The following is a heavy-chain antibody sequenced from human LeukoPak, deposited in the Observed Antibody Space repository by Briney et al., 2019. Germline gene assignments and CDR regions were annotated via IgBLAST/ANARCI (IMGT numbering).Heavy chain of an antibody. CDR2: ISGNGGAT. CDR1: GYPFYIYG. V-gene: IGHV1-18*01. J-gene: IGHJ4*02. CDR3: ARDVHDFWSGFDS. Sequence: PGASVKVSCKASGYPFYIYGLSWVRQAPGQGLGWMGQISGNGGATNYAQRFQGRVTMTTDTVTSTAYLELTSLTSDDTAVYYCARDVHDFWSGFDSWGQGTLVTVSP. D-gene: IGHD3-3*01.